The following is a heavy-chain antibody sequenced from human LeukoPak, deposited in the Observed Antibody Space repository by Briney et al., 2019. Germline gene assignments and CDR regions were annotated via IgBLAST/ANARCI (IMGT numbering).Heavy chain of an antibody. CDR3: AREKRDSSGWYVFDEGIDY. CDR1: GFTFSSYA. J-gene: IGHJ4*02. D-gene: IGHD6-19*01. CDR2: ISYDGSNK. Sequence: PGGSLRLSCAASGFTFSSYAMHWVRQAPGKGLEWVAVISYDGSNKYYADSVKGRFTISRDNSKNTLYLQMNSLRAEDTAVYYCAREKRDSSGWYVFDEGIDYWGQGTLVTVSS. V-gene: IGHV3-30-3*01.